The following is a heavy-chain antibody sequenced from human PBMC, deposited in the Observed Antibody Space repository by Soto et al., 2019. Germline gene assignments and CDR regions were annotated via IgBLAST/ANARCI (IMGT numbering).Heavy chain of an antibody. J-gene: IGHJ6*02. D-gene: IGHD3-3*01. CDR2: IWYDGSKK. V-gene: IGHV3-33*01. Sequence: QVQVVESGGGVVQPGRSLRLSCAASGFTFSSFGMHWVRQAPGKGLEWVSLIWYDGSKKSYGDSVKGRFTISRDNSRNPVYLNMNSLRADDTAVYYCARDASYYSLWSGYYPSRNGMDVWGQGTTVTVSS. CDR3: ARDASYYSLWSGYYPSRNGMDV. CDR1: GFTFSSFG.